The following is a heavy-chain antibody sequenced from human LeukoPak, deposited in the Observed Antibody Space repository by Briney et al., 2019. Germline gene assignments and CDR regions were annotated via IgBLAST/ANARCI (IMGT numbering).Heavy chain of an antibody. CDR1: GFTVSTYA. CDR3: AKTSRRNSAYDSPFDS. D-gene: IGHD5-12*01. Sequence: PGGSLRLSCAASGFTVSTYAMSWVRQAPGKGLEWVSAVRGSGSNTYYAAYVKDRFTISRDNSTNTLYLQMNSLRAEDTATYSCAKTSRRNSAYDSPFDSWGQGTLVTVSS. V-gene: IGHV3-23*01. J-gene: IGHJ4*02. CDR2: VRGSGSNT.